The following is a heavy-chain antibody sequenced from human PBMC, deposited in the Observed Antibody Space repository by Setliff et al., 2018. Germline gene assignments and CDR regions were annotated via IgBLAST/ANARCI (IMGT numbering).Heavy chain of an antibody. CDR2: INHSGST. V-gene: IGHV4-34*01. CDR3: ARHVGSRSRGYNYYYYYMDV. CDR1: GGSFSGYD. D-gene: IGHD3-10*01. Sequence: SETLSLTCAVYGGSFSGYDGSWIRQPPGKGLEWIGEINHSGSTNYNPSLKSRVTMSVDTSRTQLYLKLPSVTAADTAVYYCARHVGSRSRGYNYYYYYMDVWGKGTTVTVSS. J-gene: IGHJ6*03.